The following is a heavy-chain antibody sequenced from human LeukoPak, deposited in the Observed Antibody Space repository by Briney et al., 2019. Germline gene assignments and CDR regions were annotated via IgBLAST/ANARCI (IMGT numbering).Heavy chain of an antibody. D-gene: IGHD3-3*01. Sequence: PGGSLRLSCTGSGFTFSDYWMTWARQAPGKGLEWVVNLRPDGSDKYYVDSVKGRFTISRDNAKKLVYLQMNSLRAEDTAVYYCARDAYDDASESWGQGTLVTVSS. CDR3: ARDAYDDASES. CDR2: LRPDGSDK. V-gene: IGHV3-7*01. J-gene: IGHJ5*02. CDR1: GFTFSDYW.